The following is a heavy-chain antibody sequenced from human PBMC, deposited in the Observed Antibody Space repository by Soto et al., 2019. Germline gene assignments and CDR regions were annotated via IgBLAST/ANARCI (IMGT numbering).Heavy chain of an antibody. D-gene: IGHD3-3*01. CDR1: GFTFSSYG. Sequence: QVQLVESGGGVVQPGRSLRLSCAASGFTFSSYGMHWVRQAPGKGLEWVAVISYDGSNKYYADSVKGRFTISRDNSKNTRYLQMNSLIAEDTAVYYCAKDKPEYDFWSGSFDYWGQGTLVTVSS. V-gene: IGHV3-30*18. CDR3: AKDKPEYDFWSGSFDY. J-gene: IGHJ4*02. CDR2: ISYDGSNK.